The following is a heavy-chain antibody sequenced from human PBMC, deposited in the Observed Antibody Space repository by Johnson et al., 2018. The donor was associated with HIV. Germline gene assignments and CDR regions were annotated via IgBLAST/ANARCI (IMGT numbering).Heavy chain of an antibody. J-gene: IGHJ3*02. V-gene: IGHV3-7*02. CDR2: IKKDGREK. CDR1: GFTFSNYW. Sequence: VQLVESGGGLVQPGGSLRLSCAASGFTFSNYWMTWVRQAPGKGLEWVADIKKDGREKYYVDLMKGRFTITRDNATNSLYLQMNNRRAEDTARYSCARSDASDTWGQGTMFTVSS. CDR3: ARSDASDT.